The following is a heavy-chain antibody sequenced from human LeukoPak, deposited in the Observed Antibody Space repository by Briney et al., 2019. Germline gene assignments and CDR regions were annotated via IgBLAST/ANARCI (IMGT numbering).Heavy chain of an antibody. V-gene: IGHV1-18*01. CDR2: ISPHNEDT. J-gene: IGHJ1*01. CDR1: GYSFTRYG. D-gene: IGHD6-13*01. Sequence: ASVKVSCKASGYSFTRYGITWVRQAPGEGLEWVGWISPHNEDTIYAEKFQGRVTMTIDTSTATAYMEVKSLRSDDTAVFYCARDPTPAAAGTAEYFQHWGQGTLVTVSS. CDR3: ARDPTPAAAGTAEYFQH.